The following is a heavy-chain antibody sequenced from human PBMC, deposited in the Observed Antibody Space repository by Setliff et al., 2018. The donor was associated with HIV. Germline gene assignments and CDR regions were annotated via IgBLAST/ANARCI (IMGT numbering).Heavy chain of an antibody. V-gene: IGHV4-38-2*02. CDR1: GYSISSGYY. CDR3: ARSGWCGGGSCPPPSADLHFTPFDY. Sequence: SETLSLTCTVSGYSISSGYYWGWLRQPPGKGLEWIGSIHQSGSTYYNPSLTSRVTISVDTSKNQFSLKLNSVTAADTAVYYCARSGWCGGGSCPPPSADLHFTPFDYWGQGTLVTVTS. J-gene: IGHJ4*02. D-gene: IGHD2-15*01. CDR2: IHQSGST.